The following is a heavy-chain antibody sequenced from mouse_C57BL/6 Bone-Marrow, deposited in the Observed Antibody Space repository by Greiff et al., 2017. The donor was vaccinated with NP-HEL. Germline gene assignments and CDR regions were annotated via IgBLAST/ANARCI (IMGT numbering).Heavy chain of an antibody. D-gene: IGHD1-1*01. J-gene: IGHJ1*03. V-gene: IGHV5-16*01. Sequence: EVMLVESEGGLVQPGSSMKLSCTASGFTFSDYYMAWVRQVPEKGLEWVANINYDGSSTYYLDSLKSRFIISRDNAKNILYLQMSSLKSEDTATYYCARDPHIRDGSSHWYFDVWGTGTTVTVSS. CDR1: GFTFSDYY. CDR3: ARDPHIRDGSSHWYFDV. CDR2: INYDGSST.